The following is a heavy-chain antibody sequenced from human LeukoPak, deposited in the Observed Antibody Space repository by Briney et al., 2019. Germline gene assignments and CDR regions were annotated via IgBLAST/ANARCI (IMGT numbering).Heavy chain of an antibody. CDR2: INWNGGST. Sequence: GGSLRLSCAASGFTFDDYGMSWVRQAPGKGLEWVSGINWNGGSTGYADSVKGRFTISRDNAKNSLYLQMNSLRAEDTALYYFARDGERIPAARTGRGLYYYYYMDVWGKGTTVTVSS. CDR1: GFTFDDYG. CDR3: ARDGERIPAARTGRGLYYYYYMDV. D-gene: IGHD6-13*01. V-gene: IGHV3-20*04. J-gene: IGHJ6*03.